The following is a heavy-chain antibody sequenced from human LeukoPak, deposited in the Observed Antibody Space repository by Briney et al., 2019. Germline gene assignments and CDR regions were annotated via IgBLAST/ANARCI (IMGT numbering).Heavy chain of an antibody. CDR2: IYYSGST. V-gene: IGHV4-39*01. D-gene: IGHD4-23*01. CDR3: GRHPRGYGGNRLFDY. J-gene: IGHJ4*02. CDR1: GGSISSSSYY. Sequence: SETLSLTCTVSGGSISSSSYYWGWIRQPPGKGLEWIGSIYYSGSTYYNPSLKSRVTISVDTSKNQFSLKLSSVTAADTAVYYCGRHPRGYGGNRLFDYWGQGTLVTVSS.